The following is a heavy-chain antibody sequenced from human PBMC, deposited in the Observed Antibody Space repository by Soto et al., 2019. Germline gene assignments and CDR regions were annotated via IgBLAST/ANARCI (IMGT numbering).Heavy chain of an antibody. CDR3: AKPRSSWVRPAFDP. CDR1: GFTFRSYG. CDR2: IRSDGSNR. Sequence: QVKLVESGGGVVQPGRSLRLSCTTSGFTFRSYGMHWVRQAPGKGLEWVAVIRSDGSNRDYVDSVKGRFTISRDNSRRMVDLQMNNLRLENTAVYSCAKPRSSWVRPAFDPWAAGALVTVAP. D-gene: IGHD3-16*01. J-gene: IGHJ5*02. V-gene: IGHV3-30*18.